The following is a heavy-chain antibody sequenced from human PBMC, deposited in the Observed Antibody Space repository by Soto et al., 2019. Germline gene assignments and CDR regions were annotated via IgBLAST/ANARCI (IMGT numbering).Heavy chain of an antibody. CDR2: IIPIFGTA. V-gene: IGHV1-69*13. Sequence: RASVKVSCKASGGTFSSYAISWVRQAPGQGLEWMGGIIPIFGTANYAQKFQGRVTITADESTSTAYMELSSLRSEDTAVYYCARSSPGRTIAVAGFDYWGQGTLVTVSS. J-gene: IGHJ4*02. CDR1: GGTFSSYA. D-gene: IGHD6-19*01. CDR3: ARSSPGRTIAVAGFDY.